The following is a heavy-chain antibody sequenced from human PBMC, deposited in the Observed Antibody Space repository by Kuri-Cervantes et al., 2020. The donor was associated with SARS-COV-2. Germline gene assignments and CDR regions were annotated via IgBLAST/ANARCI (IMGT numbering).Heavy chain of an antibody. Sequence: SETLSLTCTVSGGSISSYYWSWIRQPPGKGLEWIGYIYHSGSTYYNPSLKSRVTISVDTSKNQFSLKLSSVTAADTAVYYCASLRTGEGPLLDYWGQGTLVTVSS. D-gene: IGHD7-27*01. CDR2: IYHSGST. V-gene: IGHV4-59*12. J-gene: IGHJ4*02. CDR1: GGSISSYY. CDR3: ASLRTGEGPLLDY.